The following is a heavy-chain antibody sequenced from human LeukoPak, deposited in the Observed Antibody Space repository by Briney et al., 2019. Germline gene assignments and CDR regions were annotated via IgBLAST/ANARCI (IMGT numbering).Heavy chain of an antibody. Sequence: GRSLRLSCTASGFTLSNFGMHWVRQAPGKGLEWVAVISDDGSNTYYADSVKGRFTISRDNSKNTLYLQLNSLRAEDTAVYYCAKDADTATIIYWYFDLWGRGTLVTVSS. V-gene: IGHV3-30*18. CDR3: AKDADTATIIYWYFDL. CDR2: ISDDGSNT. D-gene: IGHD5-18*01. J-gene: IGHJ2*01. CDR1: GFTLSNFG.